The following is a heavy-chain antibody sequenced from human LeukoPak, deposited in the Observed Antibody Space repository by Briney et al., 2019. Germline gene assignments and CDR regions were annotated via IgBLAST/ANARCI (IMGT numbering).Heavy chain of an antibody. D-gene: IGHD2-15*01. Sequence: PGGSLRLSCAASGFIFGDFAMDWVRQAPGKGLEWVSGIEGGGHSTHYADSVKGRFTISRDNSRNKLYLQMEGLRAEDTAIHYCAKDTYSSPYSFDNWGQGALVIVSS. CDR3: AKDTYSSPYSFDN. J-gene: IGHJ4*02. CDR1: GFIFGDFA. CDR2: IEGGGHST. V-gene: IGHV3-23*01.